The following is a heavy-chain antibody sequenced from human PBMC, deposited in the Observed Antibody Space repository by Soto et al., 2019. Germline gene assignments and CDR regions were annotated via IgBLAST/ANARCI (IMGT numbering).Heavy chain of an antibody. CDR1: GYTFTSYY. J-gene: IGHJ3*01. V-gene: IGHV1-46*03. CDR2: ISPSSGGT. CDR3: TRSIITTAGTDAFDL. Sequence: QVQVVQSGAEVKKPGASVRVSCKASGYTFTSYYIHWVRQAPGHGPEWMGMISPSSGGTDYAQKFQGRVTLTSDTSTSPVYMELSSLRSEDTAVYYCTRSIITTAGTDAFDLWGQGTLVTVSS. D-gene: IGHD6-13*01.